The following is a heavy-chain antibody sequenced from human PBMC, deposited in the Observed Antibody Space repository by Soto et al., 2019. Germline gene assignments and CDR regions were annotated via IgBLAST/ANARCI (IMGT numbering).Heavy chain of an antibody. CDR1: GYTFTVYY. D-gene: IGHD1-26*01. CDR3: ARDLAKGGGSAGFDY. J-gene: IGHJ4*02. V-gene: IGHV1-2*02. CDR2: INPKSGGT. Sequence: QVQLVQSGAEVKKPGASVNVSCKASGYTFTVYYMHWVRQAPGQGREWMGWINPKSGGTMYPQKFQGRVTMTWDTSISTAYMALTRLRSDDTAVYYCARDLAKGGGSAGFDYWGQETLVTVSS.